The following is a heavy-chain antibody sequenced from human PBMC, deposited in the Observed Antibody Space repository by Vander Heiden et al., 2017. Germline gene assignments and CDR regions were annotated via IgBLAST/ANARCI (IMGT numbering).Heavy chain of an antibody. CDR1: GYTFTSYY. Sequence: VQLVQSGAEVTKPGASVKVSCKASGYTFTSYYMRWVRQAPGEGLEWMGIINPSGGSTSYVQKFQGRVTMTRDTSTSTDYMGLSSLRSEDTAVYYCARDSGYSYGFDVWGQGTTVTVSS. CDR3: ARDSGYSYGFDV. CDR2: INPSGGST. V-gene: IGHV1-46*03. D-gene: IGHD5-18*01. J-gene: IGHJ6*02.